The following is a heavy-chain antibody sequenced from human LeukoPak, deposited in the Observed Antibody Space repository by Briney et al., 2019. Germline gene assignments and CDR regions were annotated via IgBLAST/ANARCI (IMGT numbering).Heavy chain of an antibody. CDR1: GYTFTSYG. CDR3: ARNYYDILTGYYYYYYYMDV. Sequence: ASVKVPCKASGYTFTSYGISWVRQAPGQGLEWMGWISAYNGNTNYAQKLQGRVAMTTDTSTSTAYMELRSLRSDDTAVYYCARNYYDILTGYYYYYYYMDVWGKGTTVTISS. J-gene: IGHJ6*03. CDR2: ISAYNGNT. D-gene: IGHD3-9*01. V-gene: IGHV1-18*01.